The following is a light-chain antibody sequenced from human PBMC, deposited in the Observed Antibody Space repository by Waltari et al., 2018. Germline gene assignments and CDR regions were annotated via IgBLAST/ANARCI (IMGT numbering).Light chain of an antibody. CDR2: GAS. CDR3: QHYVRLPVS. Sequence: EIVLTQSPGTLSLSPGERATLSCRASQSVSRSLAWYQQKPGQAPRLLIYGASSRATGVPDRFICSVSGTYFSLTISRLGPEDFAVYYCQHYVRLPVSFGQGTKVEIK. CDR1: QSVSRS. V-gene: IGKV3-20*01. J-gene: IGKJ1*01.